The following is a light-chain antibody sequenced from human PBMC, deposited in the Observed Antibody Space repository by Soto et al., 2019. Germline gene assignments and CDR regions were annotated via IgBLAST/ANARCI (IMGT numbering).Light chain of an antibody. V-gene: IGKV3-15*01. Sequence: ETVLTQSPAMLSVSLGERATFYCRASQSISSDLAWYQQKPGQVPRLLFYGASTRATGIPARLSGSGSGTEFTIHIRVLQSEDFALYHCQQYNSWPHSFGQGTKLAI. CDR3: QQYNSWPHS. CDR2: GAS. J-gene: IGKJ2*01. CDR1: QSISSD.